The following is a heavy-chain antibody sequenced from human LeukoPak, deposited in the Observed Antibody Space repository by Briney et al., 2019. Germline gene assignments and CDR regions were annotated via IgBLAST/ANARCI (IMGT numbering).Heavy chain of an antibody. V-gene: IGHV4-39*07. CDR3: ARDLSWGLLPFDY. CDR1: GGSISSSSYY. CDR2: IYYSGST. D-gene: IGHD3-16*01. J-gene: IGHJ4*02. Sequence: SETLSLTCTVSGGSISSSSYYWGWIGQPPGKGLEWIGSIYYSGSTYYNPSLKSRVTISVDTSKNQFSLKLSSVTAADTAVYYCARDLSWGLLPFDYWGQGTLVTVSS.